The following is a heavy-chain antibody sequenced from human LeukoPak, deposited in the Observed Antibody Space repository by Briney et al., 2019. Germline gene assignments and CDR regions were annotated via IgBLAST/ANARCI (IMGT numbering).Heavy chain of an antibody. D-gene: IGHD3-10*01. J-gene: IGHJ4*02. CDR3: ARGRLGGSGSYYNVLDY. CDR1: GGSISSYY. V-gene: IGHV4-59*01. Sequence: PSETLSLTCTVSGGSISSYYWSWIRQPPGKGLEWIGYISYSGSTNYNPSLKSRVTISVDTSRNQFSLKLSSVTAADTAVYYCARGRLGGSGSYYNVLDYWGQGTLVTASS. CDR2: ISYSGST.